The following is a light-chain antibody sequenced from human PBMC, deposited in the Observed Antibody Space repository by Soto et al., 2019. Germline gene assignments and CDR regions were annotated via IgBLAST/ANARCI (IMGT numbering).Light chain of an antibody. V-gene: IGKV1-9*01. J-gene: IGKJ4*01. CDR2: AAS. Sequence: IQLTQSPSSLSASVGDRVTITCRASQGISSYLAWYQQKPGKAPKLLIYAASTLQSGVPSRFXXXXXXXXXXXXXXXXQPEDFATYYCQQLNSYPPLTFGGGTKVEIK. CDR3: QQLNSYPPLT. CDR1: QGISSY.